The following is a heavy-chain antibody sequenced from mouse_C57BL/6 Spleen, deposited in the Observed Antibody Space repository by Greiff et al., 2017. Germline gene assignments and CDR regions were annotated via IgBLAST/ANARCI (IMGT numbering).Heavy chain of an antibody. J-gene: IGHJ3*01. D-gene: IGHD2-4*01. CDR2: ISSGGSYT. V-gene: IGHV5-6*01. CDR1: GFTFSSYG. CDR3: ARQEYDYDAWFAY. Sequence: DVHLVESGGDLVKPGGSLKLSCAASGFTFSSYGMSWVRQTPDKRLEWVATISSGGSYTYYPDSVKGRFTISRDNAKNTLYLQMSSLKSEDTAMYYCARQEYDYDAWFAYWGQGTLVTVSA.